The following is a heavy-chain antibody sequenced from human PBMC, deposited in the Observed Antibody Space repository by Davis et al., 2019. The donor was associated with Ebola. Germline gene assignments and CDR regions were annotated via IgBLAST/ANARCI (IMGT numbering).Heavy chain of an antibody. V-gene: IGHV6-1*01. CDR2: AYYKSRWSY. Sequence: HSQTLSLTCAISGDSVSANSATWNWIRQSPSRGLEWLGRAYYKSRWSYDYAVSVKGRITINPDTSKNQISLQLNSVTPEETAMYYCARAADTAMDDWGQGTLVTVSS. J-gene: IGHJ4*02. D-gene: IGHD5-18*01. CDR3: ARAADTAMDD. CDR1: GDSVSANSAT.